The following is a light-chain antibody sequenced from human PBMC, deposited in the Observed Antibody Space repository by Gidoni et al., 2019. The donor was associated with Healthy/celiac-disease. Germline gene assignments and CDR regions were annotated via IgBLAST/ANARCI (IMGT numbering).Light chain of an antibody. CDR1: QSLLHSNGYNY. CDR3: MQALQTPT. V-gene: IGKV2-28*01. Sequence: DIVMTQSPLSLPVTPGEPASISCRSSQSLLHSNGYNYLDWYLQKPGQSPQLLCYLGSNRASGVPDRFSGSGSGTDFTLKISRVEAEDVGVYYCMQALQTPTFGQXTKVEIK. J-gene: IGKJ1*01. CDR2: LGS.